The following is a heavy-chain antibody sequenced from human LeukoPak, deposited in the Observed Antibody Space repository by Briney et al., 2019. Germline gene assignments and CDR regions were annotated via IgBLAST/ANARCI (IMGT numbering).Heavy chain of an antibody. CDR2: FDPEDGET. Sequence: ASVKVSCKVSGYTLTELSMHWVRQDPGKGLEWMGGFDPEDGETIYAQKFQGRVTMTEDTSTDTAYMELSSLRSEDTAVYYCARKFLGSRGYYFDYWGQGTLVTVSS. D-gene: IGHD3-10*01. CDR3: ARKFLGSRGYYFDY. J-gene: IGHJ4*02. CDR1: GYTLTELS. V-gene: IGHV1-24*01.